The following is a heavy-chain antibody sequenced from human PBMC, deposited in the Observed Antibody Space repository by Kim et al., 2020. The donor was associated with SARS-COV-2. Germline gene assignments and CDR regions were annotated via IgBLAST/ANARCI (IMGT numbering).Heavy chain of an antibody. CDR3: ASGRDSSLFDY. CDR1: GFTVSSNY. CDR2: IYSGGST. V-gene: IGHV3-53*01. Sequence: GSLRLSCAASGFTVSSNYMSWVRQAPGKGLEWVSVIYSGGSTYYADSVKGRFTISRDNSKNTLYLQMNSLRAEDTAVYYCASGRDSSLFDYWGQGTLVTVSS. J-gene: IGHJ4*02. D-gene: IGHD3-22*01.